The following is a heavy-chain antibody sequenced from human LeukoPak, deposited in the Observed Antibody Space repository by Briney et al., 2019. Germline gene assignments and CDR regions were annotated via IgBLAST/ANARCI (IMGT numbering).Heavy chain of an antibody. Sequence: ASVKVSCKASGYTFTGYYMHLVRLAPGQGLEWVGWINANSGDTNYAQKFQGRVTMTRDTSISTAYMELSRLRSDDTAVYYCAHKGGSGSYYFRGTYDAFDIWGQGTMVTVSS. CDR3: AHKGGSGSYYFRGTYDAFDI. V-gene: IGHV1-2*02. CDR1: GYTFTGYY. J-gene: IGHJ3*02. D-gene: IGHD1-26*01. CDR2: INANSGDT.